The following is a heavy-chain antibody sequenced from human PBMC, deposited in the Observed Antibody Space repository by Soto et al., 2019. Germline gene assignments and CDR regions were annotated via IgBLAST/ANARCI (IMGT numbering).Heavy chain of an antibody. Sequence: GGSLRLSCSASGFTFSTYAMHWVRQAPGKGLEWVAVISYDGNNKYHADSVKGRFTISRDNSINTLFLQMNNLKFEDTAVYYCARDPVTKYYGPLSRFDYWGQGILVTVSS. J-gene: IGHJ4*02. CDR3: ARDPVTKYYGPLSRFDY. V-gene: IGHV3-30-3*01. CDR1: GFTFSTYA. D-gene: IGHD3-10*01. CDR2: ISYDGNNK.